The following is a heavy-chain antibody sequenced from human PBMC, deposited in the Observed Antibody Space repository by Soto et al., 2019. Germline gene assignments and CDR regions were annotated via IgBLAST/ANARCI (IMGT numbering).Heavy chain of an antibody. CDR2: IYHSGST. Sequence: PSETLSLTCAVSGGSISSSNWWSWVRQPPGKGLEWIGEIYHSGSTNYNPSLKSRVTISVDKSKNQFSLKLSSVTAADTAVYYCARAYSGSSYASLGYWGQGTLVTVS. CDR1: GGSISSSNW. J-gene: IGHJ4*02. CDR3: ARAYSGSSYASLGY. D-gene: IGHD1-26*01. V-gene: IGHV4-4*02.